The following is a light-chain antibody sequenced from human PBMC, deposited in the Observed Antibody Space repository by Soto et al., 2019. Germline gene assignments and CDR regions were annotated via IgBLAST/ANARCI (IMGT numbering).Light chain of an antibody. J-gene: IGKJ1*01. CDR2: GAS. CDR3: QQYGTSLQRWT. V-gene: IGKV3-20*01. CDR1: QSFGSSY. Sequence: EIVLTQSPGTLSLSPGERATLSCRASQSFGSSYVAWYQQKPGQAPRLLIYGASSRATGIPDRFSGSGSGTDFTLTISRLEPEDFAVYYCQQYGTSLQRWTFGQGTKVEIK.